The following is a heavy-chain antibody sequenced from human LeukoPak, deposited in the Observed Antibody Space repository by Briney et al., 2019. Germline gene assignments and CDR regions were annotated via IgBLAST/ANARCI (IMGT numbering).Heavy chain of an antibody. CDR2: IYYSGFT. V-gene: IGHV4-39*01. Sequence: SETLSLTCAVYGGSFSGYYWGWIRQPPGKGLEWIGSIYYSGFTDYNPSLKSRVTISVDTSKNQFSLKLSSVSAADTAVYYCARHGSGRYNYFDYWGQGMLVTVSS. D-gene: IGHD6-19*01. J-gene: IGHJ4*02. CDR1: GGSFSGYY. CDR3: ARHGSGRYNYFDY.